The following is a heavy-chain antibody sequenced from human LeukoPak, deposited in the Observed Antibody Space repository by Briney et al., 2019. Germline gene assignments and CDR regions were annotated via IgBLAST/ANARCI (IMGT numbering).Heavy chain of an antibody. CDR3: ARHMSVSYDAFDL. CDR1: GGSISTYY. V-gene: IGHV4-4*07. J-gene: IGHJ3*01. Sequence: SETLSLTCTVSGGSISTYYWSWIRQPAGKGLEWIGRIYTSGSPKYNPSLKSRVTMSVDTSKNQFSLKMSSVTAADTAVYYCARHMSVSYDAFDLWGRGTPVTVSS. CDR2: IYTSGSP. D-gene: IGHD3-10*01.